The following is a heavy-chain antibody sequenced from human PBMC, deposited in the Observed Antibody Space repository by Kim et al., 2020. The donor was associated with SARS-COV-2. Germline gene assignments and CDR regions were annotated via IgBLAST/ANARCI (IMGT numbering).Heavy chain of an antibody. Sequence: ASVKVSCKASGYTFTTYGISWVRQAPGQGLEWMGWISVYNGNTHYAQKLQGRVTMTTDTSTSTAYMELRSLRSDDTAVYYCARPTLGEAFDIWGQGTMVTVSS. CDR1: GYTFTTYG. V-gene: IGHV1-18*01. J-gene: IGHJ3*02. CDR2: ISVYNGNT. CDR3: ARPTLGEAFDI. D-gene: IGHD3-16*01.